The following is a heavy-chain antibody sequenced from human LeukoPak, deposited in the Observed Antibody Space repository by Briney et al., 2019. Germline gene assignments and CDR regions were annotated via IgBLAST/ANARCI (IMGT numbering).Heavy chain of an antibody. CDR3: ATMGYCTNGVCYREFDY. Sequence: ASVKVSCKASGYTFTSYGISWVRQAPGQGLEWMGWISAYNGNTNYAQKLQGGVTMTTDTSTSTAYMELRSLRSDDTAVYYCATMGYCTNGVCYREFDYWGQGTLVTVSS. D-gene: IGHD2-8*01. J-gene: IGHJ4*02. V-gene: IGHV1-18*01. CDR2: ISAYNGNT. CDR1: GYTFTSYG.